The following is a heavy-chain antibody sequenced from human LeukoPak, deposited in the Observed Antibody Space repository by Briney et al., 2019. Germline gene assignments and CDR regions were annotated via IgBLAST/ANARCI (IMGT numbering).Heavy chain of an antibody. J-gene: IGHJ6*03. CDR2: IYHSGST. V-gene: IGHV4-38-2*02. CDR1: GYSISSGYY. Sequence: SETLSLTCAVSGYSISSGYYWGWIRQPPGKGLEWIGSIYHSGSTYYNPSLKSRVTISVDTSKNQLSLKLSSVTAADTAVYYCARDSEASGYYYCYYYYMNVWGKGTTVTVSS. CDR3: ARDSEASGYYYCYYYYMNV. D-gene: IGHD3-22*01.